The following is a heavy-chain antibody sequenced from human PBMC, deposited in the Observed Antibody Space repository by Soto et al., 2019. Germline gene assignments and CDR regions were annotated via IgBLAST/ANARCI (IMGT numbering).Heavy chain of an antibody. CDR3: ARVRGAWDYDSSGYYFDY. J-gene: IGHJ4*02. D-gene: IGHD3-22*01. V-gene: IGHV4-30-4*01. CDR2: IYYSGST. CDR1: GGSISSGDYY. Sequence: SETLSLTCTVSGGSISSGDYYWSWIRQPPGKGLEWIGYIYYSGSTYYNPSLKSRVTISVDTSKNQFSLKLSSVTAADTAVYYCARVRGAWDYDSSGYYFDYWGQGTLVTVSS.